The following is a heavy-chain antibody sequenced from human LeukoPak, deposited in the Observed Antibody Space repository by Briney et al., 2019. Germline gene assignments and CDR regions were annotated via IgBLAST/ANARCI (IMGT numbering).Heavy chain of an antibody. CDR3: AAPVLTGYYYYGMDV. J-gene: IGHJ6*04. CDR2: IIPIFGTA. Sequence: ASVKVSCKASGGTFSSYAISWVRQASGQGLEWMGGIIPIFGTANYAQKFQGRVTITADKSTSTAYIELSSLRSEDTAVYYCAAPVLTGYYYYGMDVWGKGTTVTVSS. V-gene: IGHV1-69*06. CDR1: GGTFSSYA. D-gene: IGHD3-9*01.